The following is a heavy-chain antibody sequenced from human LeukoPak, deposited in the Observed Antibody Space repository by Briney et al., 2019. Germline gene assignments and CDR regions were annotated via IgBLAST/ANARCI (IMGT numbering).Heavy chain of an antibody. Sequence: EASVKVSCKASGGTFSSYAISWVRQAPGQGLEWMGRIIPILGIANYAQKFQGRVTITADKSTSTAYMELSSLRSEDTAVYYCARVLYDSSGYERYYFDYWGQGTLVTVSS. V-gene: IGHV1-69*04. CDR2: IIPILGIA. CDR1: GGTFSSYA. J-gene: IGHJ4*02. D-gene: IGHD3-22*01. CDR3: ARVLYDSSGYERYYFDY.